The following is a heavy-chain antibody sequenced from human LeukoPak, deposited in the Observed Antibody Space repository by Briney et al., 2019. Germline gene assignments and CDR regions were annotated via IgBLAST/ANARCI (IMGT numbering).Heavy chain of an antibody. Sequence: GGSLRLSCAASGFTFRSYAMHWVRQAPGKGLEYVSAISSNGGSTYYANSVKGRFTISRDNSKNTLYLQMGSLRTEDMAVYYCTTERYYYDSSGYCPHDAFDIWGQGTMVTVSS. V-gene: IGHV3-64*01. J-gene: IGHJ3*02. D-gene: IGHD3-22*01. CDR1: GFTFRSYA. CDR3: TTERYYYDSSGYCPHDAFDI. CDR2: ISSNGGST.